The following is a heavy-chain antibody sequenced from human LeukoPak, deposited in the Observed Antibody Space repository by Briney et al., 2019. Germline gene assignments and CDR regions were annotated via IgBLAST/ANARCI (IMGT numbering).Heavy chain of an antibody. D-gene: IGHD1-26*01. V-gene: IGHV4-31*03. J-gene: IGHJ6*02. Sequence: PSETLSLTCTVSGGSISSGGYYWSWIRQHPGKGLEWIGYIYYSGSTYYNPSLKSRVTISVDTSKNQFSLKLSAVTAADTAVYYCARHTRGLGATINFYGMDVWGQGTTVTVSS. CDR2: IYYSGST. CDR3: ARHTRGLGATINFYGMDV. CDR1: GGSISSGGYY.